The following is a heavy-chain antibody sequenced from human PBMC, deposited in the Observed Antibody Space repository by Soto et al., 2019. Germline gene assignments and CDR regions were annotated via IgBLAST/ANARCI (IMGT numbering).Heavy chain of an antibody. D-gene: IGHD3-10*01. CDR1: CGSISSYY. V-gene: IGHV4-59*01. Sequence: PSETLSLTCTVSCGSISSYYWSWIRQPPGKGLEWIGYIYYSGSTNYNPSLKSRVTISVDTSKNQFSLKLSSVTAADTAVYYCARVDFITSYYYYGMDVWGQGTTVTVSS. CDR3: ARVDFITSYYYYGMDV. CDR2: IYYSGST. J-gene: IGHJ6*02.